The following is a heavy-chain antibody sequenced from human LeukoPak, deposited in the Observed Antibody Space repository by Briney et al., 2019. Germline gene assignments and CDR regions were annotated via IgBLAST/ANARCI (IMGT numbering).Heavy chain of an antibody. J-gene: IGHJ4*02. V-gene: IGHV4-30-2*01. CDR2: IYHSGST. CDR1: GGSISSGGYY. Sequence: PSETLSLTCTVSGGSISSGGYYWSWIRQPPGKGLEWIGYIYHSGSTYYNPSLKSRVTISVDRSKNQSSLKLSSVTAADTAVYYCARGAPPQNWGQGTLVTVSS. CDR3: ARGAPPQN.